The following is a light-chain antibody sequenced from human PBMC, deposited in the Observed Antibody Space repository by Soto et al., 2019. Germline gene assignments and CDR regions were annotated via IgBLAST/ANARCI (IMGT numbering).Light chain of an antibody. CDR1: QGISND. CDR2: AAS. Sequence: AIQMTQSPASLSASVGARVTITCRASQGISNDLGWYQQKPGKAPKLMIYAASSLQSGVPTRFSCSGSGTDFTLTISSLQPEDFATYYCLQDYNYPLTFGQGTKVEIK. J-gene: IGKJ1*01. CDR3: LQDYNYPLT. V-gene: IGKV1-6*01.